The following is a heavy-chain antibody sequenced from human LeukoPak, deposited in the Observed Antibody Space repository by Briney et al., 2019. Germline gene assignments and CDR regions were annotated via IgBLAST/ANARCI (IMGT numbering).Heavy chain of an antibody. CDR1: GYTFTSYG. D-gene: IGHD6-19*01. CDR2: IIPIFGTA. Sequence: GASVKVSCKASGYTFTSYGISWVRQAPGQGLEWMGGIIPIFGTANYAQKFQGRVTITADESTSTAYMELSSLRSEDTAVYYCARNLKADYYYYMDVWGKGTTVTVSS. J-gene: IGHJ6*03. CDR3: ARNLKADYYYYMDV. V-gene: IGHV1-69*13.